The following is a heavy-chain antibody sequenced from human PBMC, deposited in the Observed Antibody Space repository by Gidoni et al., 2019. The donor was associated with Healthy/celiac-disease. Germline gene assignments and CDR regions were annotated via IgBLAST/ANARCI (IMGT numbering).Heavy chain of an antibody. V-gene: IGHV4-34*01. CDR1: GGSFSDYY. D-gene: IGHD6-13*01. CDR3: ARATGYSSTWYRYFQP. J-gene: IGHJ1*01. CDR2: INHSGTT. Sequence: QVQLQQWGAGLLKPSETLSLTCAVSGGSFSDYYWSWIRQPTGKGLEWIGEINHSGTTNYNPSVKSRVTISVDMSKNQFSLRLTSVTAADTAVYYCARATGYSSTWYRYFQPWGQGTLVTVSS.